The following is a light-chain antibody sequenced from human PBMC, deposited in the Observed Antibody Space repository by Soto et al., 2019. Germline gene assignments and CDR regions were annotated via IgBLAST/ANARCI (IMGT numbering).Light chain of an antibody. Sequence: QWPSALSASVGGRVTNSCLVSQGIGNDLAWYQQKPGKAPRLLIFSVSNLQCGVPSRFSGSGSGTDFTLKISRLQAEDVATYYCIQLTNLSWTSGQRTKA. CDR1: QGIGND. CDR3: IQLTNLSWT. J-gene: IGKJ1*01. V-gene: IGKV1-6*01. CDR2: SVS.